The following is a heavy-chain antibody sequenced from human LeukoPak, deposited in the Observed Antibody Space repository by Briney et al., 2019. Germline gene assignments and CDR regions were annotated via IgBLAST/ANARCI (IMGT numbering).Heavy chain of an antibody. D-gene: IGHD3-3*01. Sequence: ASVKVSCKASGGTFSSYAISWVRQAPGQGLEWMGGIIPIFGTANYAQKFQGRVTITTDESTSTAYMELSSLRAEDTAVYYCAKGFWSEQDGVDYWGQGTLVTVSS. V-gene: IGHV1-69*05. CDR1: GGTFSSYA. CDR2: IIPIFGTA. CDR3: AKGFWSEQDGVDY. J-gene: IGHJ4*02.